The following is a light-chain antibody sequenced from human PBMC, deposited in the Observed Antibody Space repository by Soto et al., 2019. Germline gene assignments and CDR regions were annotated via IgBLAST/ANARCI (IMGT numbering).Light chain of an antibody. CDR3: QQTNSFPFT. CDR2: EAS. V-gene: IGKV1-39*01. CDR1: QNIRTY. J-gene: IGKJ3*01. Sequence: DIQMTQSPSSLSASVGDRVTITCRASQNIRTYVNWYQQKPGRAPKLLIFEASRLQSGVPSRFSGSGSGTDFTLTITSLQPEDFATYYCQQTNSFPFTFGPGTKVDIK.